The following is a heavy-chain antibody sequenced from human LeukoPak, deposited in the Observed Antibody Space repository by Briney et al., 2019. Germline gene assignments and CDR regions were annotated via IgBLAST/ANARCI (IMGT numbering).Heavy chain of an antibody. D-gene: IGHD2/OR15-2a*01. V-gene: IGHV3-9*01. CDR2: ISWNSGSI. J-gene: IGHJ4*02. Sequence: GGSLRLSCAASGFTFDDYAMHWVRQPPGKGLEWVSGISWNSGSIGYADSVKGRFTISRDNARNSLYLQMNSLRAEDTAVYFCARGGLSIMGYWGQGTLVTVSS. CDR3: ARGGLSIMGY. CDR1: GFTFDDYA.